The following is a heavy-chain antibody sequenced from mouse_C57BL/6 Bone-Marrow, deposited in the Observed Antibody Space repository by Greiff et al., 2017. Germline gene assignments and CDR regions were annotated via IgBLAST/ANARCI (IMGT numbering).Heavy chain of an antibody. CDR2: IDPENGDT. Sequence: VQLKQSGAELVRPGASVKLSCTASGFNIKDDYMHWVKQRPEQGLEWIGWIDPENGDTEYASKFQGKATITADTSSNTAYLQLSSLTSEDTAVYYCTTIPNLFFAYWGQGTLVTASA. J-gene: IGHJ3*01. CDR3: TTIPNLFFAY. V-gene: IGHV14-4*01. D-gene: IGHD1-1*01. CDR1: GFNIKDDY.